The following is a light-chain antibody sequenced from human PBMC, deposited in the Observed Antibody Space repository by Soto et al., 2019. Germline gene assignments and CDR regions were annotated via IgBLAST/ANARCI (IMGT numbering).Light chain of an antibody. Sequence: DIVMTQSPLSLTVTPGEPASISCKSRQSLLHSNGYNYLERALQKPGRSPQLLIYLSSTRASGVPDRFSGSASGTDFTLKISGVEADDGGVYYCMQTLTSPSWTFGQGTKVNVK. CDR2: LSS. CDR3: MQTLTSPSWT. J-gene: IGKJ1*01. V-gene: IGKV2-28*01. CDR1: QSLLHSNGYNY.